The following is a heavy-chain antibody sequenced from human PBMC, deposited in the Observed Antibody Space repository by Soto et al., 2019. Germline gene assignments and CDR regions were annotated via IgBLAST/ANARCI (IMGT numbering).Heavy chain of an antibody. D-gene: IGHD6-13*01. CDR3: ARDISRAAGSSWTPYYYYYYYGMDV. CDR2: ISSSSSTI. Sequence: HPGGSLRLSCAASGFTFSSYSMNWVRQAPGKGLEWVSYISSSSSTIYYADSVKGRFTISRDNAKNSLYLQMNSLRDEDTAVYYCARDISRAAGSSWTPYYYYYYYGMDVWGQGTTVTVSS. J-gene: IGHJ6*02. CDR1: GFTFSSYS. V-gene: IGHV3-48*02.